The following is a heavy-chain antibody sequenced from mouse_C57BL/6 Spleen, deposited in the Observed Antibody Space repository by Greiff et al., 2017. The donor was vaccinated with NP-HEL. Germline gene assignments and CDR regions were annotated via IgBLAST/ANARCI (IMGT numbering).Heavy chain of an antibody. J-gene: IGHJ2*01. CDR3: ASGLGTGDYDKDY. V-gene: IGHV1-76*01. D-gene: IGHD2-4*01. CDR1: GYTFTDYY. CDR2: IYPGSGNT. Sequence: VQGVESGAELVRPGASVKLSCKASGYTFTDYYINWVKQRPGQGLEWIARIYPGSGNTYYNEKFKGKATLTAEKSSSTAYMQLSSLTSEDSAVYFCASGLGTGDYDKDYWGQGTTLTVSS.